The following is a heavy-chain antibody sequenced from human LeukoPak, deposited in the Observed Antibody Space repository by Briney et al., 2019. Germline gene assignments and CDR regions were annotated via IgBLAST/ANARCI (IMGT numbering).Heavy chain of an antibody. V-gene: IGHV3-74*01. Sequence: GGSLRLSCAASGFSFSVYWMHWVRQAPGKGPVWVSRIKTDGGITDYADSVKGRFTISRDNAKSSLYLQMNSLRAEDTAVYYCARGMRQQLVPYGNYWGQGTLVTVSS. CDR1: GFSFSVYW. D-gene: IGHD6-13*01. CDR3: ARGMRQQLVPYGNY. CDR2: IKTDGGIT. J-gene: IGHJ4*02.